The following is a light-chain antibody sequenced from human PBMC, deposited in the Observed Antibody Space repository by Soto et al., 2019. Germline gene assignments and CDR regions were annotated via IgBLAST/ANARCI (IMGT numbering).Light chain of an antibody. J-gene: IGKJ5*01. V-gene: IGKV3-15*01. CDR2: DAS. CDR3: QQYNNWPPN. Sequence: EVVVTHSPATLSVSPWEIATLSCGASESVGRHLAWYHQKPGQAPKLLIFDASTRATGVPARFSGSGSGTEFTPTVSSLQSEDIAVYFCQQYNNWPPNFGQGTRLEIK. CDR1: ESVGRH.